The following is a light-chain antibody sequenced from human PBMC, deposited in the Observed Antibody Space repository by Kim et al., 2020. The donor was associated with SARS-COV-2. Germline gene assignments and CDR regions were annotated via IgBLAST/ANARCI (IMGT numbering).Light chain of an antibody. CDR3: QQYNSYSWT. CDR2: DAS. V-gene: IGKV1-5*01. J-gene: IGKJ1*01. CDR1: QGITSW. Sequence: DIHMTQSPSTLSASVGDRVTITCRASQGITSWLAWYQQKPGKAPNLLIYDASTLETGVPSRFSGSGSGTEFTLTINSLQPDDFATYYCQQYNSYSWTFGQGTKVDIK.